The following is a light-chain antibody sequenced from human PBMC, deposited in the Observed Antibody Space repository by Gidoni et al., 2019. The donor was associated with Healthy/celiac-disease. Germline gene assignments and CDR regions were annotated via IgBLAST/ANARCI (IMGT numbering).Light chain of an antibody. V-gene: IGLV2-14*01. CDR3: SSYTSSSKV. CDR1: SSDVGGYNY. J-gene: IGLJ1*01. Sequence: QSALTQPASVSGSPGQSITISCTGTSSDVGGYNYVSWYQQHPGKAPKLMIYEVSKRPSGVSNRFSGSKSGNTASLTISALQAEDEADYYCSSYTSSSKVFGTGTKVTVL. CDR2: EVS.